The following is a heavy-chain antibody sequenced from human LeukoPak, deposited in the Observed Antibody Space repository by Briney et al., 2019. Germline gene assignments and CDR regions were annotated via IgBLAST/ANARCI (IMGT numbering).Heavy chain of an antibody. J-gene: IGHJ4*02. CDR2: IYHSGST. CDR1: GYSISSGYY. Sequence: PSETLSLTCAVSGYSISSGYYWGWIRQPPGKGLEWIGSIYHSGSTYYNPSLKSQVTISVDTSKNQFSLKLSSVTAADTAVYYCAREGDYGDPLYYFDYWGQGTLVTVSS. V-gene: IGHV4-38-2*02. D-gene: IGHD4-17*01. CDR3: AREGDYGDPLYYFDY.